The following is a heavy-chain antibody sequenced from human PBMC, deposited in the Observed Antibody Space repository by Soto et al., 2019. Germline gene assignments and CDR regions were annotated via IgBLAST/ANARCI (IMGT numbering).Heavy chain of an antibody. V-gene: IGHV3-33*01. J-gene: IGHJ3*02. CDR1: GFTFSSYG. CDR2: IWYDGSNK. CDR3: ARGFGSSGWYAPPAFDI. Sequence: QVQLVESGGGVVQPGRSLRLSCAASGFTFSSYGMHWVRQAPGKGLEWVAVIWYDGSNKYYADSVKGRFTISRDNSKNSLYLQMTSLRAEDTGVYYGARGFGSSGWYAPPAFDIWGQGTMVTVSS. D-gene: IGHD6-19*01.